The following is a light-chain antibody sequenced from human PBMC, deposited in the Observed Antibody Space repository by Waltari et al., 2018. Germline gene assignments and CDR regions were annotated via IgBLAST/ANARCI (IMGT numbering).Light chain of an antibody. Sequence: DSVMTPSPDSPAVTRDERATCNCQSSQSVLYSSNNKDYLAWDQHKVGQLPKLLIYWASTRESGVPDRFSGSGSGTDFTLTISTLQAEDVAVYYCQQYHSAPTFGQGTRLEIK. CDR2: WAS. J-gene: IGKJ5*01. V-gene: IGKV4-1*01. CDR1: QSVLYSSNNKDY. CDR3: QQYHSAPT.